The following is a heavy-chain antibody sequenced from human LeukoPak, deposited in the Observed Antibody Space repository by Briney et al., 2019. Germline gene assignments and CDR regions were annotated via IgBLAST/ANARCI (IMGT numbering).Heavy chain of an antibody. Sequence: GGSLRPSCAASGFTCSTYVMSWVRQAPGKGLEWLSLILHNGDSTYYADSVKGRFTISRDNSKNTLYLQMNSLRAEDTAVYYCARLSSFAFDIWGQGTMVTVSS. D-gene: IGHD3-16*02. CDR2: ILHNGDST. CDR1: GFTCSTYV. J-gene: IGHJ3*02. CDR3: ARLSSFAFDI. V-gene: IGHV3-23*01.